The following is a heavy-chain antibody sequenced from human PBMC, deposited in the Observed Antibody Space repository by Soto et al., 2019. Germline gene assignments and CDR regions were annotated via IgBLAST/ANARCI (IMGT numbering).Heavy chain of an antibody. V-gene: IGHV4-59*01. CDR2: VYYSGGA. J-gene: IGHJ6*02. Sequence: SETLSLTCTVSGGSISGYYWSWIRQPPGKGLEWIGNVYYSGGAKYNPSVKRRVSISVDTSKNQFSLNISSVTAADTAVYYCTRDGDGRMTTNPYYYYGMDVWGPGITVTVSS. CDR3: TRDGDGRMTTNPYYYYGMDV. D-gene: IGHD2-21*02. CDR1: GGSISGYY.